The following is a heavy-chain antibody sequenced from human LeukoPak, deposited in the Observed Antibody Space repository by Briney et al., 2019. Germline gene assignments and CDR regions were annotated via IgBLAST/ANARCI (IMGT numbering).Heavy chain of an antibody. V-gene: IGHV4-39*01. Sequence: SETLSLTCTVSGGSISSSSYYWGWIRQPPGKGLEWIGSIYYSGSTYYNPSLKSRVTISVDTSKNQFSLKLSSVTAADTAVYYCARHYTQHSGFDAFDIWGQGTMVTVSS. CDR3: ARHYTQHSGFDAFDI. CDR1: GGSISSSSYY. CDR2: IYYSGST. D-gene: IGHD3-16*01. J-gene: IGHJ3*02.